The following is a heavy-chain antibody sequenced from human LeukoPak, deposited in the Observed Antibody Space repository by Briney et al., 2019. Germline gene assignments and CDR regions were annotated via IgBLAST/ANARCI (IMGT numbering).Heavy chain of an antibody. D-gene: IGHD3-10*01. V-gene: IGHV3-33*01. Sequence: GGSLRLSCAASGFTFSSYGMHWVRQAPGKGLEWVAVIWYDGSNKYYADSVKGRFTISRDNSKNTLYLQMDSLRAEDTAVYYCARDRGYFDFWGQGTLVTVSS. CDR2: IWYDGSNK. CDR3: ARDRGYFDF. J-gene: IGHJ4*02. CDR1: GFTFSSYG.